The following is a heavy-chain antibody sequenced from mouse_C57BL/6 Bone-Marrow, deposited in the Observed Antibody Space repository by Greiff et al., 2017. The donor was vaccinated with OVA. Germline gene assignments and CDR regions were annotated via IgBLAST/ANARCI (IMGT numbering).Heavy chain of an antibody. Sequence: VQLQQSGAELVRPGASVKLSCTASGFNIKDDYMHWVKQRPEQGLEWIGWIDPENGDTEYAPKFQGKATITADTSSNTAYLQLSSLTSEDTAVYYCTTLLSFAYWGQGTLVTVSA. CDR2: IDPENGDT. D-gene: IGHD2-1*01. J-gene: IGHJ3*01. CDR3: TTLLSFAY. V-gene: IGHV14-4*01. CDR1: GFNIKDDY.